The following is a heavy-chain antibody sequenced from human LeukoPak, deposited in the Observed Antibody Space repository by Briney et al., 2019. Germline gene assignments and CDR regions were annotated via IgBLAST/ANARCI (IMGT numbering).Heavy chain of an antibody. D-gene: IGHD2-2*01. CDR3: ARGPIIDIVVIPAAADYYHMDV. Sequence: ASVKVSCKASGYTLTSYGISWVRQAPGQGLEWMGWISAYNGNTRYAQKLQGRVTMTTDSSTSTAYMELRSLRSDDTAVYYCARGPIIDIVVIPAAADYYHMDVWGEGTTVTVSS. J-gene: IGHJ6*03. V-gene: IGHV1-18*01. CDR1: GYTLTSYG. CDR2: ISAYNGNT.